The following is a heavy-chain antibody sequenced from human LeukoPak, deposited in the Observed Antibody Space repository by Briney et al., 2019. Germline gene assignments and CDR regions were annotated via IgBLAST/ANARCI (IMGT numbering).Heavy chain of an antibody. CDR1: GDRVSSNSAA. J-gene: IGHJ4*02. D-gene: IGHD4-17*01. V-gene: IGHV6-1*01. CDR3: AKAATVTGPVDY. CDR2: TYYRSKWYN. Sequence: SQTLSLTCAISGDRVSSNSAAWNWIRQSPSRGLEWLGRTYYRSKWYNDYAVSVKSRITINPDTSKNQFSLQLNSVTPEDTAVYYCAKAATVTGPVDYWGQGTLVTVSS.